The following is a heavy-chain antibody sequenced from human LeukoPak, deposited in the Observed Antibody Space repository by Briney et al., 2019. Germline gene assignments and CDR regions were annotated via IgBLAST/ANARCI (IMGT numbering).Heavy chain of an antibody. CDR3: AKDGGYCSSTSCYYPNWFDP. J-gene: IGHJ5*01. CDR1: GFTFSTYS. D-gene: IGHD2-2*01. CDR2: ISSSSSTI. V-gene: IGHV3-48*01. Sequence: GGSLRLSCAVSGFTFSTYSMNWVRQAPGKGLEWVSYISSSSSTIYYADSVKGRFTISRDNSKNTLYLQMNSLRAEDTAVYYCAKDGGYCSSTSCYYPNWFDPWGQGTLVTVSS.